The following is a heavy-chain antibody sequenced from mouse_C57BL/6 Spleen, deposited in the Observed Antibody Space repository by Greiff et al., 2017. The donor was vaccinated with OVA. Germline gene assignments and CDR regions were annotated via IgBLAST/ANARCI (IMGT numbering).Heavy chain of an antibody. V-gene: IGHV1-82*01. D-gene: IGHD3-2*02. CDR1: GYAFSSSW. CDR2: IYPGDGDT. J-gene: IGHJ4*01. CDR3: AIDSSGVYYYAMDY. Sequence: VNLVESGPELVKPGASVKISCKASGYAFSSSWMNWVKQRPGKGLEWIGRIYPGDGDTNYNGKFKGKATLTADKSSSTAYMQLSSLTSEDSAVYFCAIDSSGVYYYAMDYWGQGTSVTVSS.